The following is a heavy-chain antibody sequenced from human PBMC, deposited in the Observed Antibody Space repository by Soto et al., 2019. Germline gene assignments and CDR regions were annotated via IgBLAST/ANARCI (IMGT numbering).Heavy chain of an antibody. V-gene: IGHV1-69*13. D-gene: IGHD6-19*01. CDR3: AKVRYSSPMGYYYGMDV. Sequence: SVKVSCKASRVAFSKFIVTWVRQAPGLGLEWVGGIIPIFGTANYAQKFQGRVTITADESTSTSYMEVNNLRSEDTAVYYCAKVRYSSPMGYYYGMDVWGQRTTVTVSS. J-gene: IGHJ6*02. CDR2: IIPIFGTA. CDR1: RVAFSKFI.